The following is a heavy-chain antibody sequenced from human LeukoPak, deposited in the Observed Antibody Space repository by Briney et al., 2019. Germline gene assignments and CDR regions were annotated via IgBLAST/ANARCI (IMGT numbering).Heavy chain of an antibody. CDR2: IRCSVSNT. V-gene: IGHV3-23*01. Sequence: PGGSLRLSCAASGFTFSSYGMNWVRQAPGKGLEWVSSIRCSVSNTYYADSVKGRFTISRDNSKNTLYLQMNSLRVEDTAVYYCAKRGPAGAGKSPDYFEYWGQGTLVTVSS. CDR1: GFTFSSYG. D-gene: IGHD6-19*01. J-gene: IGHJ4*02. CDR3: AKRGPAGAGKSPDYFEY.